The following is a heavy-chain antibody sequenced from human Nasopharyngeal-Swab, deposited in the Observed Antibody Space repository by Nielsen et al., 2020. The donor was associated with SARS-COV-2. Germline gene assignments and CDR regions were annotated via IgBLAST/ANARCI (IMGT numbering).Heavy chain of an antibody. D-gene: IGHD6-6*01. CDR3: ARGGAARPGFDY. V-gene: IGHV4-31*02. Sequence: RQAPGKGLEWIGYIYYSGSTYYNPSLKSRVTISVDTSKNQFSLKLSSVTAADTAVHYCARGGAARPGFDYWGQGTLVTVSS. CDR2: IYYSGST. J-gene: IGHJ4*02.